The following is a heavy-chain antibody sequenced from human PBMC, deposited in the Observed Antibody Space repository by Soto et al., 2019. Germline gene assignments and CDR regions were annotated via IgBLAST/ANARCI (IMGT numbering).Heavy chain of an antibody. D-gene: IGHD2-21*02. V-gene: IGHV5-51*01. Sequence: GESLKISCRTSGYRFTSYWIAWVRQMPGKGLEWMGIIFPSDSDTRYSPSFQGQVTISADRSASTVFLQWASLKASDPAVYCCARKDKSGDITWVDPSSQGTLVTVSS. CDR1: GYRFTSYW. J-gene: IGHJ5*02. CDR3: ARKDKSGDITWVDP. CDR2: IFPSDSDT.